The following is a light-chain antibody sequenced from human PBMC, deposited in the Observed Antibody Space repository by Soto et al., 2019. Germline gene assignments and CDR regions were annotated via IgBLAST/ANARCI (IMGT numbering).Light chain of an antibody. CDR3: QQYDYSRT. J-gene: IGKJ1*01. V-gene: IGKV1-5*01. CDR1: QNIDTS. Sequence: IQMTHAPSTLSGSVGDRVTITCRASQNIDTSLAWYQHKPGKAPKLLMFDVSNLESGVPSRFSGSGSGTEFTLTISSVHSDDFATYYCQQYDYSRTFGQGTKVDIK. CDR2: DVS.